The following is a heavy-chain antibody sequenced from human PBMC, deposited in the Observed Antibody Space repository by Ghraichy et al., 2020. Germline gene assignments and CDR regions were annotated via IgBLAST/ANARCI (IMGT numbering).Heavy chain of an antibody. CDR2: IRYDGSNK. CDR3: AKDTELVRWLLGTYYYYYGMDV. V-gene: IGHV3-30*02. CDR1: GFTFSSYG. Sequence: GSLRLSCAASGFTFSSYGMHWVRQAPGKGLEWVAFIRYDGSNKYYADSVKGRFTISRDNSKNTLYLQMNSLRAEDTAVYYCAKDTELVRWLLGTYYYYYGMDVWGQGTTVTVSS. D-gene: IGHD6-6*01. J-gene: IGHJ6*02.